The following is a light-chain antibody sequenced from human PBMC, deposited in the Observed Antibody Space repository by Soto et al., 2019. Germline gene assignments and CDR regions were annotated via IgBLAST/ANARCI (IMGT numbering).Light chain of an antibody. CDR3: QQLESYPST. J-gene: IGKJ4*01. CDR1: QDIAIY. V-gene: IGKV1-9*01. Sequence: IQLTQSPSSLSASVGDRVTITCRASQDIAIYLAWYQQKPGKAPKLLIYAASTLQSGVPSRFAGSGSGTDFTLTINSLQPEDFATYYCQQLESYPSTFGGGTKVDIK. CDR2: AAS.